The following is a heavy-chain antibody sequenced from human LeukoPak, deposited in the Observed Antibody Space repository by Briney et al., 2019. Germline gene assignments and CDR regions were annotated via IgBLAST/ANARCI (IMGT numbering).Heavy chain of an antibody. CDR3: ARSNRQWLVDFDY. CDR2: ISAYNGNT. Sequence: ASVKVSRKASGGTFSSYAISWVRQAPGQGLEWMGWISAYNGNTNYAQKLQGRVTMTTDTSTSTAYMELRSLRSDDTAVYYCARSNRQWLVDFDYWGQGTLVTVSS. CDR1: GGTFSSYA. V-gene: IGHV1-18*01. J-gene: IGHJ4*02. D-gene: IGHD6-19*01.